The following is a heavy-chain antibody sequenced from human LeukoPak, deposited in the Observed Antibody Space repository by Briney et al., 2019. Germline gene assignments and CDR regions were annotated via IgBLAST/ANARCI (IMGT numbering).Heavy chain of an antibody. CDR2: IIPIFGTA. J-gene: IGHJ4*02. D-gene: IGHD6-6*01. CDR3: ARGIRSGAARTKYYFDY. V-gene: IGHV1-69*05. CDR1: GGTFSSYA. Sequence: ASVKVSCKASGGTFSSYAISWVRQAPGQGLEWMGGIIPIFGTANYAQKFQGRVTITTDESTSTAYMELSSLRSEDTAVYYCARGIRSGAARTKYYFDYWGQGTLVTVSS.